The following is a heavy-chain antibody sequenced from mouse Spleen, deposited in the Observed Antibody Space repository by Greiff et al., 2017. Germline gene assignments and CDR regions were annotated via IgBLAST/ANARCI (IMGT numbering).Heavy chain of an antibody. CDR3: ARSGKYYGSSWNDY. V-gene: IGHV1-64*01. D-gene: IGHD1-1*01. J-gene: IGHJ2*01. CDR2: IHPNSGST. CDR1: GYTFTSYW. Sequence: QVQLQQPGAELVKPGASVKLSCKASGYTFTSYWMHWVKQRPGQGLEWIGMIHPNSGSTNYNEKFKSKATLTVDKSSSTAYMQLSSLTSEDSAVYYGARSGKYYGSSWNDYWGQGTTRTVSS.